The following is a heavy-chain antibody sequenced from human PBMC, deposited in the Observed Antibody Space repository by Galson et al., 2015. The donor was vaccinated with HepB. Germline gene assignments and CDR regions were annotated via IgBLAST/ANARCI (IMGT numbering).Heavy chain of an antibody. Sequence: SCKVSGDSFIELFIHWVRQAPGKGLEWMGGLDPGDGETIYAQKFQGRVTMTEDTSVDTAYLELSSLRSEDTAVYYCATVRGYDNSGYYWVLDYWGQGTLVTVSS. D-gene: IGHD3-22*01. CDR3: ATVRGYDNSGYYWVLDY. V-gene: IGHV1-24*01. CDR1: GDSFIELF. CDR2: LDPGDGET. J-gene: IGHJ4*02.